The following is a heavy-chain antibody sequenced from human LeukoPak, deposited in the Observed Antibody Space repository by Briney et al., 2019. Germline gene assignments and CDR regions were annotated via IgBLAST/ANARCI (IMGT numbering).Heavy chain of an antibody. CDR2: IYYSGTT. CDR1: GGSISSYY. Sequence: PSETLSPTCTVSGGSISSYYWNWIRQPPGKGLEWIGYIYYSGTTNYNPSLKSRVTISVDTSKNQFSLKLSSVTAADTAVYYCARVTIFGVSPYYFDYWGQGTLVTVSS. D-gene: IGHD3-3*01. V-gene: IGHV4-59*01. J-gene: IGHJ4*02. CDR3: ARVTIFGVSPYYFDY.